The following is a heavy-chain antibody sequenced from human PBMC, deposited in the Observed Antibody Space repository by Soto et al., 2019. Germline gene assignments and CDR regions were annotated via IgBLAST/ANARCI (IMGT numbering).Heavy chain of an antibody. J-gene: IGHJ6*02. CDR2: IDWDDDK. V-gene: IGHV2-70*01. CDR1: GFSLSTSGMC. CDR3: ARIVSEYCSSTSCYGLGDYYYYYGMDV. Sequence: SGPTLVNPTQTLTLTCTFSGFSLSTSGMCVSWIRQPPGKALEWLALIDWDDDKYYSTSLKTRLTISKDTSQNQVVLTMTNMDPVDTATYYCARIVSEYCSSTSCYGLGDYYYYYGMDVWGQGTTVTVSS. D-gene: IGHD2-2*01.